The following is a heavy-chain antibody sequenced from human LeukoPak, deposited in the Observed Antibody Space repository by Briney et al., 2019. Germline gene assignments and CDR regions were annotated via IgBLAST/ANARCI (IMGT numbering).Heavy chain of an antibody. CDR1: GFTFSTYD. CDR3: AKDIHVWSGYPEGAFDI. J-gene: IGHJ3*02. V-gene: IGHV3-30*02. CDR2: IRYDGSSNK. Sequence: GGSLRLSCAASGFTFSTYDMHWVRQAPGKGLEWVAFIRYDGSSNKYYGDSVKGRFTISRDNSKNTLYLQTDGLRAEDTAVYYCAKDIHVWSGYPEGAFDIWGQGTMVIVSS. D-gene: IGHD3-3*01.